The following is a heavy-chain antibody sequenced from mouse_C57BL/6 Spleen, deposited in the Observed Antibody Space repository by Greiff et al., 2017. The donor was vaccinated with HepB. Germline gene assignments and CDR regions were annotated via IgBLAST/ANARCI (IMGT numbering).Heavy chain of an antibody. D-gene: IGHD2-2*01. Sequence: VQLQQSGAELARPGASVKLSCKASGYTFTSYGISWVKQRTGQGLEWIGEIYPRSGNTYYNEKFKGKATLTAYKSSSTAYMELRSLTSEDSAVYFCARSPYGYGEIAYWGQGTLVTVSA. V-gene: IGHV1-81*01. CDR3: ARSPYGYGEIAY. CDR2: IYPRSGNT. J-gene: IGHJ3*01. CDR1: GYTFTSYG.